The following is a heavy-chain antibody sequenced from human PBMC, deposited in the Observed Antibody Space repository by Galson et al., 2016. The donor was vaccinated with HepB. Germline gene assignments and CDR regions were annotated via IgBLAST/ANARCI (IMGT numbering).Heavy chain of an antibody. Sequence: SLRLSCAASGFTFRYYWIHWVRQAPGKGLVWVSRINSDGSSTTYADSVKGRFTISRDNAKNTLYLQMNSLRAEDTAVYYCARDLYGAGGWANVALEIWGQGTMVIVSS. CDR2: INSDGSST. V-gene: IGHV3-74*03. D-gene: IGHD6-19*01. CDR1: GFTFRYYW. CDR3: ARDLYGAGGWANVALEI. J-gene: IGHJ3*02.